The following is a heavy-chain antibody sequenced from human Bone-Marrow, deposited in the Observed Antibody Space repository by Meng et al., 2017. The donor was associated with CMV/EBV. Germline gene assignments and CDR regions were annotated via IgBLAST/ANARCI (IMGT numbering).Heavy chain of an antibody. CDR1: GGSFSGYY. J-gene: IGHJ5*02. V-gene: IGHV4-34*01. CDR2: IYHSGST. CDR3: ARCKSSWYGWFDP. D-gene: IGHD6-13*01. Sequence: SETLSLTCAVYGGSFSGYYWSWIRQPPGKGLEWIGSIYHSGSTNYNPSLKSRVTISVDTSKNQFSLKLSSVTAADTAVYYCARCKSSWYGWFDPWGQGTLVTVSS.